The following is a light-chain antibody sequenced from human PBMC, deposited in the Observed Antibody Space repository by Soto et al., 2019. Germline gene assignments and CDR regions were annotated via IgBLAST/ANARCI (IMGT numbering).Light chain of an antibody. J-gene: IGKJ2*01. V-gene: IGKV1-9*01. CDR1: QAITNK. Sequence: DIQLTQSPSFLSASVGDRVTITCRPSQAITNKMAWYQQKPGKAPKLLIYDASTLHSGVPSRFSGRKSGTQFTLTIDSLQPEDFATYYCQQVKTYPRTFGQGTKVEIK. CDR2: DAS. CDR3: QQVKTYPRT.